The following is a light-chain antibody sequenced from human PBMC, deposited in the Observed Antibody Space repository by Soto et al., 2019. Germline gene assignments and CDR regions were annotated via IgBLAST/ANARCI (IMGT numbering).Light chain of an antibody. Sequence: DILLTPSPYSLSVSLGERATINCKSSQSVLYSSNNKNYLAWYQQKPGQPPKLLIYWASTRESGVPVRFSGSGSGTDFTLKISRVEAEDVGVYYCMQVLQIPITFGQGTRLENK. CDR3: MQVLQIPIT. V-gene: IGKV4-1*01. CDR2: WAS. J-gene: IGKJ5*01. CDR1: QSVLYSSNNKNY.